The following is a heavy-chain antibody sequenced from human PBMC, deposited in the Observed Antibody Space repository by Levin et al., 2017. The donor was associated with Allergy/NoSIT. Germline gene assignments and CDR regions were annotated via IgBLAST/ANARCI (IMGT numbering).Heavy chain of an antibody. J-gene: IGHJ2*01. CDR1: GFTFSTYR. Sequence: GGSLRLSCSASGFTFSTYRMHWVRQAPGKELVWVSRSNSDGSGTGYADSVEGRFTISRDNAKNTLFLQMNSLRAEDTAVYYCARDPGYNGHDWYFDLWGRGTLVTVSS. V-gene: IGHV3-74*01. CDR2: SNSDGSGT. D-gene: IGHD5-12*01. CDR3: ARDPGYNGHDWYFDL.